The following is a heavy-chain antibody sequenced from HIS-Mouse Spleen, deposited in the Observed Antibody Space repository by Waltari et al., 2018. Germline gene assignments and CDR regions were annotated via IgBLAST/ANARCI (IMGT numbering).Heavy chain of an antibody. Sequence: HVQLVESGGGVVQPGRFLRLPCASPGFTFSSYGMHWVRQAPAKGLEWVAVISYDGSNKYYADSVKGRFTISRDNSKNTLYLQMNSLRAEDTAVYYCAKDKHHAFDYWGQGTLVTVSS. CDR3: AKDKHHAFDY. J-gene: IGHJ4*02. CDR1: GFTFSSYG. V-gene: IGHV3-30*18. CDR2: ISYDGSNK.